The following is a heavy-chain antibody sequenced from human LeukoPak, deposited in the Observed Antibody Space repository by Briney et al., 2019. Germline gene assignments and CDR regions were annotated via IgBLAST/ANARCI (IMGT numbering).Heavy chain of an antibody. J-gene: IGHJ3*02. CDR3: ARVLVWVFDI. D-gene: IGHD3-16*01. V-gene: IGHV3-21*01. Sequence: GGSLRLSCAASGFTFDDSDMSWVRQTPGKGLEWVSSIDSYRSYIYYADSVKGRFTISRDNAKNSLYLQMDSLRAEDTAVYYCARVLVWVFDIWGQGTMVTVSS. CDR2: IDSYRSYI. CDR1: GFTFDDSD.